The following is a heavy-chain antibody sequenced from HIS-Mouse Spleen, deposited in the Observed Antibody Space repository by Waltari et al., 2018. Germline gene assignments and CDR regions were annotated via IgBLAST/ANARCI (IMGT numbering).Heavy chain of an antibody. CDR1: GFTFSSHA. CDR3: ARGYSNYVPYFDY. CDR2: IGTAGDT. V-gene: IGHV3-13*01. D-gene: IGHD4-4*01. J-gene: IGHJ4*02. Sequence: EVQLVESGGGLVQPGGSLRLSCAASGFTFSSHALHWVRQATGKGLEWVSAIGTAGDTYYPGSVKGRFTISRENAKNSLYLQMNSLRAGDTAVYYCARGYSNYVPYFDYWGQGTLVTVSS.